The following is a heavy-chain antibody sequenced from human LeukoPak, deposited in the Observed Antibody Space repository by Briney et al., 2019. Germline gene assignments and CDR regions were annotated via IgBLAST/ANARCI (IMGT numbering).Heavy chain of an antibody. CDR3: ARARSGYDFIIAY. CDR2: IYSGGST. CDR1: GFTVSSSY. V-gene: IGHV3-66*01. J-gene: IGHJ4*02. D-gene: IGHD5-12*01. Sequence: PGGSLRLPCAASGFTVSSSYMSWVRQAPGKGLEWVSVIYSGGSTYYADSVKGRFTISRDNSKNTLYLQMNSLRAEDTAVYYCARARSGYDFIIAYWGQGTLVTVSS.